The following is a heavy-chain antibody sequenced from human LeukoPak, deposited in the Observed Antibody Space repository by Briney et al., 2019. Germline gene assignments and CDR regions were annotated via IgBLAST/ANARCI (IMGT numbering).Heavy chain of an antibody. CDR3: ARDPPLRFFYYHMDV. Sequence: PGGSLRLSCAASGFRFGDYGMSWVRQAPGKGLEWVSGINWNGGSTGYGDSVKGRFTIPRDNVKNSLYLDMNSLRADDRALYYCARDPPLRFFYYHMDVWGKGTTVTVSS. J-gene: IGHJ6*03. CDR2: INWNGGST. CDR1: GFRFGDYG. V-gene: IGHV3-20*04. D-gene: IGHD3-3*01.